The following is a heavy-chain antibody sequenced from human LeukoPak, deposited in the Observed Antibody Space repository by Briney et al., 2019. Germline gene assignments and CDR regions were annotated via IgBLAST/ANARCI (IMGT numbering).Heavy chain of an antibody. CDR3: ARDSSGWFEAGYYYYYGMDV. D-gene: IGHD6-19*01. CDR2: ITGGSDIK. J-gene: IGHJ6*02. V-gene: IGHV3-23*01. Sequence: PGGSLRLSCAASGFTFRTYAMSWVRQAPGKGLEWVSAITGGSDIKLYADSVKGRFTISRDNAKNSLYLQMNSLRAEDTAVYYCARDSSGWFEAGYYYYYGMDVWGQGTTVTVSS. CDR1: GFTFRTYA.